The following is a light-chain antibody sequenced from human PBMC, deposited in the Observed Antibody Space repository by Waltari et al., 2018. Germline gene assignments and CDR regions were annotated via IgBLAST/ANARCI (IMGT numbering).Light chain of an antibody. J-gene: IGLJ2*01. CDR2: NNN. CDR1: SSNIGRDI. V-gene: IGLV1-44*01. Sequence: QSVLTQSPSASGTSGLRVTISCSGSSSNIGRDIVNWYRHLPGTAPKLLIYNNNQRPSGVPDRCSRSKSGPSASLAISGLQSEDEADYYCAAWDDSLNGVVFGGGTKLSVL. CDR3: AAWDDSLNGVV.